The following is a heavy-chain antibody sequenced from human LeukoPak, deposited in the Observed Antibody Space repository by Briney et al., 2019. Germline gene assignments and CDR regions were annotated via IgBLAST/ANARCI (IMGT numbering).Heavy chain of an antibody. J-gene: IGHJ4*02. CDR1: GFTFSSYG. D-gene: IGHD3-22*01. V-gene: IGHV3-30*02. CDR2: IRYDGSNK. Sequence: GGSLRLSCAASGFTFSSYGMHWVRQAPGKGLEWVAFIRYDGSNKYYADSVKGRFTISRDNSKNTLYLQMSSLRAEDTAVYYCAKDPGAGYYDSSGYGPLDYWGQGTLVTVSS. CDR3: AKDPGAGYYDSSGYGPLDY.